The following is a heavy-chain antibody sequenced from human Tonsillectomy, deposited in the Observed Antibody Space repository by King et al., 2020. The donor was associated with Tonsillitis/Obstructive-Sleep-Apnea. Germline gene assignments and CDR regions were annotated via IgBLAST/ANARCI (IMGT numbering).Heavy chain of an antibody. Sequence: VQLQESGPGLVKPSETLSLTCTVSGGSISSYYWSWIRQPPGKGLEWIGYIYYSGSTNYNPSLKSRVTISVDTSKNQFSLKRSSVTAADTAVYYCASQGYSSGWYFDYWGQGTLVTVSS. D-gene: IGHD6-19*01. V-gene: IGHV4-59*08. CDR1: GGSISSYY. J-gene: IGHJ4*02. CDR3: ASQGYSSGWYFDY. CDR2: IYYSGST.